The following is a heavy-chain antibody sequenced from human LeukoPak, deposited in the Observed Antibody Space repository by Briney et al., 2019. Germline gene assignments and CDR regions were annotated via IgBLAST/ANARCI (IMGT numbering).Heavy chain of an antibody. D-gene: IGHD2-2*01. Sequence: SETLSLTCAVYGGSFSGYYWSWIRQPPGKGLEWIGEINHSGSTNYNPSLKRRVTISVDTSKNQFSLKLSSVTAADTAVYYCAREGPRYCSSTSRAGYYMDVWGKGTTVTVSS. CDR1: GGSFSGYY. J-gene: IGHJ6*03. CDR2: INHSGST. V-gene: IGHV4-34*01. CDR3: AREGPRYCSSTSRAGYYMDV.